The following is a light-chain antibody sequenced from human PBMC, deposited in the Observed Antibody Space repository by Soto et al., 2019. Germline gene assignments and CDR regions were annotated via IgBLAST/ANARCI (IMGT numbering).Light chain of an antibody. J-gene: IGKJ3*01. V-gene: IGKV3-20*01. CDR3: QHYDGPPFT. CDR2: GVS. CDR1: QSVNSRF. Sequence: EIVLTQSPGTLSLSPGERATLSCRASQSVNSRFLAWYQQKPGQAPSLLIYGVSSRATGIPDRFSGSGSGTDFPLIISRLEPEDFAVYYCQHYDGPPFTFGPGTTVDIK.